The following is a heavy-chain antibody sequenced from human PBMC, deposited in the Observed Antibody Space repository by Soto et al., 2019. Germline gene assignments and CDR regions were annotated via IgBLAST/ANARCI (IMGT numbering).Heavy chain of an antibody. CDR1: GYTFTSYA. J-gene: IGHJ5*02. CDR2: INAGNGNT. D-gene: IGHD5-12*01. Sequence: GASVKVSCKASGYTFTSYAMHWVRQAPGQRLEWMGWINAGNGNTKYSQKFQGRVTITRDTSASTAYMELSSLRSEDTAVYYCAKSESGYDYNNWFDPWGQGTLVTVSS. V-gene: IGHV1-3*01. CDR3: AKSESGYDYNNWFDP.